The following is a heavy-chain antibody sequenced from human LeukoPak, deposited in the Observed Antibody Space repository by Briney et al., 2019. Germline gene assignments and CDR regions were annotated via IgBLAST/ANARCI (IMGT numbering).Heavy chain of an antibody. V-gene: IGHV3-23*01. CDR3: ANSRPLHIAAAGTGNWFDP. D-gene: IGHD6-13*01. CDR2: ISGSGGST. J-gene: IGHJ5*02. CDR1: GFTVSRNY. Sequence: GGSRRLSCAASGFTVSRNYMSWVRQAPGKGLEWVSVISGSGGSTYYADSVKGRFTISRDNSKNTLYLQMNSLRAEDTAVYYCANSRPLHIAAAGTGNWFDPWGQGTLVTVSS.